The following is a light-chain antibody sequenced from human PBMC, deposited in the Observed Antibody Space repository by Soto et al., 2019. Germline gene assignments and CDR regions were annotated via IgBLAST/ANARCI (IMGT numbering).Light chain of an antibody. CDR1: QSVTSY. CDR2: GAS. V-gene: IGKV3-20*01. CDR3: QQYRSSPLT. Sequence: EIVLTQSPGTLSLSPGEKATLSCRASQSVTSYLAWYQQKPGQAPRLLIFGASGRATGIPDRFSGSGSGTDFTLTISRLEPEDFAVYYCQQYRSSPLTFGGGTKVDIK. J-gene: IGKJ4*01.